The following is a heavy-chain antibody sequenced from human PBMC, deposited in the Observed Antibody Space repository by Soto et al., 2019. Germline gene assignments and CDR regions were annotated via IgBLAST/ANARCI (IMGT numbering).Heavy chain of an antibody. Sequence: PPETLSLTCTVSGVSISSSYWSWIRQSPGTGLEWIGYIYYTGTTNYNPSLKRRVTISLDTAKNQFSLNVNSLTTADTAVYFCARGGNRYSNTASGVGGFDFWGQGTLVTVSS. D-gene: IGHD5-12*01. J-gene: IGHJ4*02. CDR2: IYYTGTT. CDR3: ARGGNRYSNTASGVGGFDF. V-gene: IGHV4-59*01. CDR1: GVSISSSY.